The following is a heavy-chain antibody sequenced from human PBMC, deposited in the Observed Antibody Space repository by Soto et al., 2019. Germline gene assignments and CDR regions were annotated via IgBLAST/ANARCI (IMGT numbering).Heavy chain of an antibody. J-gene: IGHJ4*02. V-gene: IGHV4-31*03. CDR1: GGSVRWGNYY. Sequence: QVQLQESGPGLVKPSQTLSLTCTVSGGSVRWGNYYWSWIRQFPGKGLEWIGYISNSGRTHYNPSLMSRITILVDTSKNQFFLELRSVTAADTALYYCARADYATGSYYPDYWGQGTLVTVSS. CDR2: ISNSGRT. CDR3: ARADYATGSYYPDY. D-gene: IGHD3-10*01.